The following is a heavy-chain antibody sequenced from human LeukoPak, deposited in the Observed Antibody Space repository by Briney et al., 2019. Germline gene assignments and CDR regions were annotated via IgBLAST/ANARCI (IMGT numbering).Heavy chain of an antibody. CDR1: GGSISSSSYY. Sequence: SETLSLTCTVSGGSISSSSYYWGWIRQPPGKGLEWIGSIYYSGSTYYNPSLKSRVTISVDTSKNQFSLKLSSVTAADTAVYYCARQFGGNLLYWGQGTLVTVSS. CDR3: ARQFGGNLLY. J-gene: IGHJ4*02. D-gene: IGHD4-23*01. CDR2: IYYSGST. V-gene: IGHV4-39*01.